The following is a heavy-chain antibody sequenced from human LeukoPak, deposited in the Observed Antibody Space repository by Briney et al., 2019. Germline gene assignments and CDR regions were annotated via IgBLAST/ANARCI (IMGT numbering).Heavy chain of an antibody. V-gene: IGHV3-33*01. J-gene: IGHJ4*02. Sequence: GGSLRFSCAASGFTFSSYGMHWVRQAPGKGLEWVAVIWYDGSNKYYADPVKGRFTIPRDNSKNTLYLQMNSLRAEDTAVYYCAGPLSSNVGLLNSWGQGTLVTVSS. CDR1: GFTFSSYG. D-gene: IGHD6-13*01. CDR3: AGPLSSNVGLLNS. CDR2: IWYDGSNK.